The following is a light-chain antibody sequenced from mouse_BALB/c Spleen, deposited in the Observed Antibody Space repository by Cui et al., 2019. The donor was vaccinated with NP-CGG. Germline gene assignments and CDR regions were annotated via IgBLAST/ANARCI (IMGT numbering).Light chain of an antibody. CDR3: ALWYSNHWV. CDR1: TGAVTTSNY. Sequence: AFVNQESGPTTSPGETVTLTCRSSTGAVTTSNYANWVQEKPDHLFTGLIGGTNNRAPGVPARFSGSLIGDKAALTITGAQTEDEAIYFCALWYSNHWVFGGGTKLTVL. V-gene: IGLV1*01. J-gene: IGLJ1*01. CDR2: GTN.